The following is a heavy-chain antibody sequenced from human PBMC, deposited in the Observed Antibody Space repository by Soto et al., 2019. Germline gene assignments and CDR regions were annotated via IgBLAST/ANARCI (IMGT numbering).Heavy chain of an antibody. Sequence: QVQLVESGGGVVQPGRSLRLSCAASGFTFSSYGMHWVRQAPGKGLEWVAVIWYDGSNKYYADSVKGRFTISRDNSKNTLYLQMNSLRAEDTAVYYCARHNYCTNGVCPGPFDYWGQGTLVTVSS. V-gene: IGHV3-33*01. CDR3: ARHNYCTNGVCPGPFDY. CDR2: IWYDGSNK. CDR1: GFTFSSYG. J-gene: IGHJ4*02. D-gene: IGHD2-8*01.